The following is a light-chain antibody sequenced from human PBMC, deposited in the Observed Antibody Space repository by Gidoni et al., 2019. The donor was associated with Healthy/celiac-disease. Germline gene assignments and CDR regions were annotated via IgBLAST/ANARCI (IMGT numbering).Light chain of an antibody. J-gene: IGKJ5*01. CDR2: DES. CDR3: QQYDNLPT. V-gene: IGKV1-33*01. CDR1: QDISNY. Sequence: DIQMTQSPSPLPASVGDRVTITCQASQDISNYLNWYQQKPGKAPKLLIYDESNLETGVPSRFSGSGSGTDFTFTISSLQPEDIATYYCQQYDNLPTFGQGTRLEIK.